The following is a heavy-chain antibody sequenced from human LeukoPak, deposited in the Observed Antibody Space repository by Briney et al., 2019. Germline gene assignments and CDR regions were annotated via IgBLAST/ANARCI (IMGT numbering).Heavy chain of an antibody. J-gene: IGHJ4*02. CDR3: VRGRDGSY. V-gene: IGHV3-7*01. CDR1: GFFFNSYW. CDR2: IKYDDSEK. D-gene: IGHD5-24*01. Sequence: GGSLRLSCATSGFFFNSYWMTWVRQAPGKGLEWVANIKYDDSEKYLVESVKGRFTISRDSAQNSLFLQMDSLRVEDTAVYYCVRGRDGSYWGRGTQVTASS.